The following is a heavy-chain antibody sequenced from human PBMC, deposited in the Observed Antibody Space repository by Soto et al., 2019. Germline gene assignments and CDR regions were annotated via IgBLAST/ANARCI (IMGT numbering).Heavy chain of an antibody. J-gene: IGHJ4*02. CDR1: GGTFVRHV. CDR2: INPLSGIP. Sequence: QVQLVQSGAEVKKPESSVKVSCKTSGGTFVRHVISWVRQAPGQGPEWMGKINPLSGIPSYAQKFQDRVTFTADTDSSTAYMELSSLRSDDTAVYYCATPACAATWCSPSHNLDHWGQGTLVTVSS. D-gene: IGHD2-2*01. CDR3: ATPACAATWCSPSHNLDH. V-gene: IGHV1-69*09.